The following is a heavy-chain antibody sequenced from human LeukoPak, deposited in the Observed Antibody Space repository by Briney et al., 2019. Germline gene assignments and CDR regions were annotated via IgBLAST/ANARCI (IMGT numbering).Heavy chain of an antibody. J-gene: IGHJ6*03. V-gene: IGHV5-51*01. CDR3: AXXXRCRPYDSSGPCLYYYYXXV. D-gene: IGHD3-22*01. CDR2: IYPGDSDT. CDR1: GYSFTSYW. Sequence: GESLKISCKGSGYSFTSYWIGWVRQMPGKGLEWMGIIYPGDSDTRYSPSFQGQVTISADKSISTAYLQWSSLKASDTAMYYCAXXXRCRPYDSSGPCLYYYYXXVWGKGTTVTVSS.